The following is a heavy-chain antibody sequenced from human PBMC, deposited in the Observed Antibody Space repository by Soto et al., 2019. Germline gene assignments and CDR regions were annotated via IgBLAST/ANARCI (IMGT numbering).Heavy chain of an antibody. CDR2: IYYSGST. Sequence: SETLSLTCTVSGGSVSSGSYYWSWIRQPPGKGLEWIGYIYYSGSTNYNPSLKSRVTISVDTSKNQFSLKLSSVTAADTAVYYCARQQLVRGAFDIWGQGTMVTVSS. D-gene: IGHD6-13*01. CDR3: ARQQLVRGAFDI. CDR1: GGSVSSGSYY. V-gene: IGHV4-61*01. J-gene: IGHJ3*02.